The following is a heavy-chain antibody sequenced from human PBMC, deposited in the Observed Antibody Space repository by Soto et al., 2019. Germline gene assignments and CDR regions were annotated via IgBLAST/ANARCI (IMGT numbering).Heavy chain of an antibody. CDR2: ISYDGSNK. D-gene: IGHD6-13*01. CDR3: AKARIAYENWFDP. Sequence: GSLRLSCAASGFTFSSYGMHWVRQAPGKGLEWVAVISYDGSNKYYADSVKGRFTISRDNSKNTLYLQMNSLRAEDTAVYYCAKARIAYENWFDPWGQGTLVNVSS. J-gene: IGHJ5*02. V-gene: IGHV3-30*18. CDR1: GFTFSSYG.